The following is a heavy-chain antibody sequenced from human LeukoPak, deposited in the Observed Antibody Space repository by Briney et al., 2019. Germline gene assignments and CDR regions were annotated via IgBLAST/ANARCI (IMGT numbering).Heavy chain of an antibody. CDR3: AKHNGDWGFDY. J-gene: IGHJ4*02. V-gene: IGHV3-23*01. CDR2: ISG. Sequence: GSLRLSCAASGFTFSSYAMSWVRQAPGKGLEWVSGISGSYADSVKGRFTISRDNSKNTLYLQMNSLRAEDTAVYYCAKHNGDWGFDYWGQGTLVTVSS. CDR1: GFTFSSYA. D-gene: IGHD4-17*01.